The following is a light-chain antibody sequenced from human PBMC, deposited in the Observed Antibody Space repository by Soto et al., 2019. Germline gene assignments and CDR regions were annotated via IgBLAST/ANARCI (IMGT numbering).Light chain of an antibody. CDR3: QQRASWPYT. J-gene: IGKJ2*01. CDR2: DAS. Sequence: EIGLTQSQATLSLSPGERATLSCRASQSVSSYLAWYQQKPGQAPRLLIYDASNRATGIPARFSGSGSGTDFTLTIGSLEPEESALYYCQQRASWPYTSGQGTKVDIK. CDR1: QSVSSY. V-gene: IGKV3-11*01.